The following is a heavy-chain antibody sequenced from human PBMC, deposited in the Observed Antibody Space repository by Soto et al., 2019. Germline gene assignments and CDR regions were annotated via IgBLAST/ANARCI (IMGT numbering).Heavy chain of an antibody. CDR3: ANVPIWCSSTSCYTEGFDY. J-gene: IGHJ4*02. CDR1: GFTFSDYA. D-gene: IGHD2-2*02. CDR2: IRAGGST. Sequence: EVQLLDSGGGLVQPGGSLRLSCTASGFTFSDYAMSWVRQPPGKGLEWVSVIRAGGSTYYAESVKGRFTVSRGNSKNTLYLQMNSLRAEDTAVYYCANVPIWCSSTSCYTEGFDYWGQGTLVTVSS. V-gene: IGHV3-23*01.